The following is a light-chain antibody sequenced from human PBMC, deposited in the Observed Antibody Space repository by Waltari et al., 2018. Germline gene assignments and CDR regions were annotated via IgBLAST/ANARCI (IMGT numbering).Light chain of an antibody. CDR1: QSVSSSY. CDR2: GAS. CDR3: QQYGSSPLT. J-gene: IGKJ4*01. Sequence: EIVLTQSPGTLSLSPGERATLSCRASQSVSSSYLAWYQQKPGQAPRLLIYGASSRATGIPDRVMGSGSGTDFTLTISRLEPEDFAVYYCQQYGSSPLTSGGGTKVEIK. V-gene: IGKV3-20*01.